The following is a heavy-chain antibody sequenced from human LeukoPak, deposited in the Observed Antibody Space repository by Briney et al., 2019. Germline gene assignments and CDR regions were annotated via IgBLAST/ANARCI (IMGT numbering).Heavy chain of an antibody. CDR3: ARSYIVVVVAAKSPASEEHRKAGYFDY. J-gene: IGHJ4*02. V-gene: IGHV4-34*01. D-gene: IGHD2-15*01. Sequence: SETLSLTCAVYGGSFSGYYWSWIRQPPGKGLEWIGEINHSGSTNYNPSLKSRVTISVDTSKNQFSLKLSSVTAADTAVYYCARSYIVVVVAAKSPASEEHRKAGYFDYWGQGTLVTVSS. CDR2: INHSGST. CDR1: GGSFSGYY.